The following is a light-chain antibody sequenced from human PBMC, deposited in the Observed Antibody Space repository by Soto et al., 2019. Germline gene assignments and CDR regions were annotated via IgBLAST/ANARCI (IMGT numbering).Light chain of an antibody. CDR3: QKYNIAPRT. Sequence: IKMNQSPSTLSAKVGDRVTITCRASQNINRWLAWYQQKPGKAPKLLIYDASSLKSGVPSRFSGSGSGTEFTLTITSLQPDDFATYYCQKYNIAPRTFGQGT. CDR1: QNINRW. J-gene: IGKJ1*01. CDR2: DAS. V-gene: IGKV1-5*01.